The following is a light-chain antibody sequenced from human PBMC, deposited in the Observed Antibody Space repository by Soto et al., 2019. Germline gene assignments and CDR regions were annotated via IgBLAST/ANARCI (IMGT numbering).Light chain of an antibody. CDR1: QSISSW. CDR3: QQYETFSGT. J-gene: IGKJ1*01. CDR2: DAS. V-gene: IGKV1-5*01. Sequence: IRTTQSASTLSSKVGDRVTITCRASQSISSWLAWYQQKPGKAPKLLIYDASSLESGVPSRFSGSGSGTKFTLTIASLQPDDFATYYCQQYETFSGTFGPGTKVDIK.